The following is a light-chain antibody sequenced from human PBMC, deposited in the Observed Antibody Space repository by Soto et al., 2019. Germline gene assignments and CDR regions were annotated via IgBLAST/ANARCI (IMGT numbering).Light chain of an antibody. CDR3: QQYGSSSWT. J-gene: IGKJ1*01. Sequence: EIVLTQSPGTLSLSPGERATLSCRASQSVSSSYLAWYQQKPGQAPRLLIYGTSSRATAIPDRFSGSGSGTDFTLTISGLETEDFAVYYCQQYGSSSWTFGQGTKVDI. CDR1: QSVSSSY. CDR2: GTS. V-gene: IGKV3-20*01.